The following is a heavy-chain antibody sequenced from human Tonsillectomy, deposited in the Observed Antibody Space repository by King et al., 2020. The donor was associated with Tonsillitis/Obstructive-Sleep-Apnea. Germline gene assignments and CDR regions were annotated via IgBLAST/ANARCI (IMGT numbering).Heavy chain of an antibody. CDR2: ISGDSTTI. CDR3: ARALSGSNSWSAYFYMDG. CDR1: GFTFSSYS. V-gene: IGHV3-48*02. J-gene: IGHJ6*03. D-gene: IGHD6-13*01. Sequence: VQSGGSLRLSCAASGFTFSSYSMKWVRQAPGKGLEWLSYISGDSTTIYYADSVKGRFTVSRDNAKYSLFLQMSSLRDEDTGVYYCARALSGSNSWSAYFYMDGWGKGTQVMVSS.